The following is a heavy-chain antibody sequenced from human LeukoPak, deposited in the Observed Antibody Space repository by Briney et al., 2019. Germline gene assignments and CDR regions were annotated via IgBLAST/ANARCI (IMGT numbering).Heavy chain of an antibody. Sequence: SDPLSLTRAVYGGSFRGYHWSWIRQPPGKGLEWIGEINHSGSTNYNPSLKSRLTISVDTSKKHFSLKLISVTAADTPVYHCARRRRINSSSWYGIWFDPWGQGTLVSVFS. J-gene: IGHJ5*02. V-gene: IGHV4-34*01. CDR1: GGSFRGYH. CDR2: INHSGST. CDR3: ARRRRINSSSWYGIWFDP. D-gene: IGHD6-13*01.